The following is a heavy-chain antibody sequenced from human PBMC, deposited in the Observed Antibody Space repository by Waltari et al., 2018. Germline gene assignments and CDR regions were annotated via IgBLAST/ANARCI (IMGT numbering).Heavy chain of an antibody. Sequence: QVQLQQWGAGLLKPSATLSLTCAVYGASFSCYYCRWIRQPPGKGLEWIGEINHSGSTNYNTSLKSRVTISVETSKNQLSLKLSYVTAVDTAVYYCAVTAKYSGYRWRYFDYWGQGTLVTVSS. CDR1: GASFSCYY. CDR3: AVTAKYSGYRWRYFDY. V-gene: IGHV4-34*01. D-gene: IGHD5-12*01. J-gene: IGHJ4*02. CDR2: INHSGST.